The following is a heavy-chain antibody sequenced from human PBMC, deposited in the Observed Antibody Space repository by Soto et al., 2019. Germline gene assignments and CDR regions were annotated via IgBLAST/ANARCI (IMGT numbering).Heavy chain of an antibody. CDR1: DHTFTYYG. V-gene: IGHV1-18*01. D-gene: IGHD2-8*02. CDR3: AITGGHYFGLDV. J-gene: IGHJ6*02. Sequence: QVQLVQSGGEVKKPGASVKVSCNSSDHTFTYYGINWVRRAPGQGLEWMGWISGYNGNTKYAQKFQDRLTMSADTSTRTAYMEIRCLTSDDTAIYFCAITGGHYFGLDVWGHGTTVTVSS. CDR2: ISGYNGNT.